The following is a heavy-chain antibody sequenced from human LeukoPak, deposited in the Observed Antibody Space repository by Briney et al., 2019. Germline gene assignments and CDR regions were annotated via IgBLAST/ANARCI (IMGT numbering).Heavy chain of an antibody. J-gene: IGHJ4*02. CDR3: ARSGPIDY. Sequence: SETLSLTCTVSGGSISSGSYYWSWIRQPAGKGLEWIGRIYTSGSTNYNPSLKSRVTISVDRSKNQFSLKLSSVTAADTAVYYCARSGPIDYWGQGTLVTVSS. CDR2: IYTSGST. D-gene: IGHD1-1*01. V-gene: IGHV4-61*02. CDR1: GGSISSGSYY.